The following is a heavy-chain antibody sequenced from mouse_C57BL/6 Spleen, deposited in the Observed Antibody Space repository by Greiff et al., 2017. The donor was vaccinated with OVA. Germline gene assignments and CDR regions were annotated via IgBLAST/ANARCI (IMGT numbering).Heavy chain of an antibody. CDR1: GYSFTGYY. V-gene: IGHV1-31*01. J-gene: IGHJ4*01. CDR2: IYPYNGVS. Sequence: EVQLQESGPELVKPGASVKISCKASGYSFTGYYMHWVKQSHGNILDWIGYIYPYNGVSSYNQKFKGKATLTVDKSSSTAYMELRSLTSEDYAVYYCARSPIYDGYYGGAMDYWGQGTSVTVSS. D-gene: IGHD2-3*01. CDR3: ARSPIYDGYYGGAMDY.